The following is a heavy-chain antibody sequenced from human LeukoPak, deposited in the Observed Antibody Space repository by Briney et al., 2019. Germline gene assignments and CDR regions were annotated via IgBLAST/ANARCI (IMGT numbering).Heavy chain of an antibody. Sequence: PGGSLRLSCAASGFTFKNHGMHWDRQAPGKGLEWVAVIWYDGSNKYYADSVKGRFTISRDNSKNTLYLQMNSLRAEDTAVYYCTRDRSSVYFDYWGQGTLVIVSS. CDR3: TRDRSSVYFDY. CDR1: GFTFKNHG. CDR2: IWYDGSNK. D-gene: IGHD3-22*01. J-gene: IGHJ4*02. V-gene: IGHV3-33*01.